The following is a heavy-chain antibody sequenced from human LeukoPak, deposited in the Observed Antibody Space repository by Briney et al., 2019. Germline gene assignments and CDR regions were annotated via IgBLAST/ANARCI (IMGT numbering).Heavy chain of an antibody. CDR3: ASLPSNTVTHDY. CDR1: GCSISSSYY. Sequence: SEPLSLTCAVSGCSISSSYYWGWIRQPPGKGLELIGTIYHSGSTHYNPSLKSRVTLSVDTSKNQFSLKLRSVTAADTAVYYCASLPSNTVTHDYWGQGTLVTVSS. CDR2: IYHSGST. V-gene: IGHV4-38-2*01. D-gene: IGHD4-11*01. J-gene: IGHJ4*02.